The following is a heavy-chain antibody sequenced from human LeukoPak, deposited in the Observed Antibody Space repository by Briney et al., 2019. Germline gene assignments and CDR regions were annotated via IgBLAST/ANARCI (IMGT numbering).Heavy chain of an antibody. Sequence: GGSLRLSCAASGFTFSSYGMHWVRQAPGKGLEWVAFIRYDGSNKYYADSVKGRFTISRDNSKNTLYLQMNSLRAEDTAVYYCAREGGLLRYFDWSDYWGQGTLVTVSS. D-gene: IGHD3-9*01. CDR2: IRYDGSNK. CDR3: AREGGLLRYFDWSDY. V-gene: IGHV3-30*02. CDR1: GFTFSSYG. J-gene: IGHJ4*02.